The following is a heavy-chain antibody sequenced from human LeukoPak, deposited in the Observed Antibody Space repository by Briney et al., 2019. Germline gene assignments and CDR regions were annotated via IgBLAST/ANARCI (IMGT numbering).Heavy chain of an antibody. J-gene: IGHJ4*02. CDR3: ARDDGGSYPTIDY. CDR1: GFTFSSYW. V-gene: IGHV3-74*01. Sequence: PGGSLRLSCAASGFTFSSYWMHCVRQAPGKGLVWVSRINSDGSSTSYADSVKGRFTISRDNAKNTLYLQMNSLRAEDTAVYYCARDDGGSYPTIDYWGQGTLVTVSS. CDR2: INSDGSST. D-gene: IGHD1-26*01.